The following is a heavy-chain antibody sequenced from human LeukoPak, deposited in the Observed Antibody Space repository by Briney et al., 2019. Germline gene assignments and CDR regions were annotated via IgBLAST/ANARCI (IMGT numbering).Heavy chain of an antibody. CDR3: ARAQVDYNNGPGSQGYYSYGMDV. D-gene: IGHD4-11*01. CDR2: IIPIFGTA. Sequence: SVKVSCKASGGTFSSYAISWVRQAPGQGLEWMGGIIPIFGTANYAQKFQGRVTITADESTSTAYMELSSLRSEDTAVYYCARAQVDYNNGPGSQGYYSYGMDVWAKGPRSPSP. V-gene: IGHV1-69*13. J-gene: IGHJ6*02. CDR1: GGTFSSYA.